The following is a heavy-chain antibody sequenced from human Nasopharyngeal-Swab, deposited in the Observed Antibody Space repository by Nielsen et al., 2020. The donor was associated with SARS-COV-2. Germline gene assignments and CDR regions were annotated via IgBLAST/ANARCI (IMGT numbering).Heavy chain of an antibody. D-gene: IGHD5-24*01. CDR1: GFTFRNCW. Sequence: GESLKISCAASGFTFRNCWMHWVCQTPGQGLVWVARVDYGGSTTNYADSVKGRFTISRDNAKSTLYLQMNSLGAEDTAVYYCARGACRDGYNYLIDYCGQGTLVTVSS. J-gene: IGHJ4*02. CDR2: VDYGGSTT. V-gene: IGHV3-74*01. CDR3: ARGACRDGYNYLIDY.